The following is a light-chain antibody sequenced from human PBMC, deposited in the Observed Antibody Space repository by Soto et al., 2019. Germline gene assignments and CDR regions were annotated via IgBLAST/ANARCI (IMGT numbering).Light chain of an antibody. CDR2: DVS. V-gene: IGLV2-11*01. CDR1: SSDVGGYNY. Sequence: QSVLTQPRSVSGSPGQSVTISCTGTSSDVGGYNYVSWYQQHPGKAPKLMIYDVSKRPSGVPDRFSGSKSGNTASLTISGLQVEDEADYYCCPYAGSYTYVFGTGINVTV. J-gene: IGLJ1*01. CDR3: CPYAGSYTYV.